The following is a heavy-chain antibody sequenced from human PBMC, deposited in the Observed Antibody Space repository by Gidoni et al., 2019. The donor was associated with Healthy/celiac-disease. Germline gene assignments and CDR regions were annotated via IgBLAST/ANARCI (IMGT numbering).Heavy chain of an antibody. CDR2: IYPGDSDT. Sequence: EVPLVQSGAAVTTPGESLKLSRKVSDYSFTSYCIGWVRKMPGKGLEWMGIIYPGDSDTRYSPTFQGQVTISADKSISTAYLQWSSLKASDTAMYYCAIHGGGYYGSGRNNWFDPWGQGTLVTVSS. V-gene: IGHV5-51*01. CDR1: DYSFTSYC. D-gene: IGHD3-10*01. J-gene: IGHJ5*02. CDR3: AIHGGGYYGSGRNNWFDP.